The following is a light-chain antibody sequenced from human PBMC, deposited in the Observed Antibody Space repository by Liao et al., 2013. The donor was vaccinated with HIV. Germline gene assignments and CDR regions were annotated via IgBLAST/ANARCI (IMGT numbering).Light chain of an antibody. CDR1: ELRDKY. V-gene: IGLV3-1*01. J-gene: IGLJ3*02. CDR3: QAWDIRTGV. CDR2: QDT. Sequence: SDELTQPSSVSVSPGQTASIACSGDELRDKYASWYQQRPGQSPVLVIYQDTNRPSGIPERFSGSKSGNTATLTISGTQAMDEADYYCQAWDIRTGVFGGGTKLTVL.